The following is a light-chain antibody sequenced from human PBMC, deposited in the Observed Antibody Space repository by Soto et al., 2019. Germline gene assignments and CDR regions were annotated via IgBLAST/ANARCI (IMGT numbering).Light chain of an antibody. CDR2: DAS. V-gene: IGKV1-5*01. CDR3: QQYNSYPYT. CDR1: QSISSW. J-gene: IGKJ5*01. Sequence: DIQMTQSPSTLSASVGDRVTLTCRASQSISSWLAWYQQKPGKAPKLLIYDASSLESGVPSRFSGSGSGTEFTLTISSLQPDDFATYYCQQYNSYPYTFGQGTRLENK.